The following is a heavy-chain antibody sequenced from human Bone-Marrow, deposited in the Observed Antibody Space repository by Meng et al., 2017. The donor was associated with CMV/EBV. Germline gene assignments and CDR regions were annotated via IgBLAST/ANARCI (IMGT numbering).Heavy chain of an antibody. CDR2: IYTSGST. J-gene: IGHJ3*02. CDR1: GGSISSYY. V-gene: IGHV4-4*07. Sequence: GSLRLSCTVSGGSISSYYWSWIRQPAGKGLEWIGRIYTSGSTNYNPSLKSRVTMSVDTSKNQFSLKLSSVTAADTAVYYCARTYDFFLIEPSDVYDMWGQGTMVTVSS. D-gene: IGHD3-3*01. CDR3: ARTYDFFLIEPSDVYDM.